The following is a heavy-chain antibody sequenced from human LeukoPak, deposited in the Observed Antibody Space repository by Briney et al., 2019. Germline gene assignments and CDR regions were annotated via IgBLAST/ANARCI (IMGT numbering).Heavy chain of an antibody. V-gene: IGHV3-53*01. D-gene: IGHD3-10*01. J-gene: IGHJ6*03. Sequence: GGSLRLSCVASGFTVSSNYRSWVRQAPGKGLEWVSVIYSGGSTYYADSVKGRFTISRDNSKNTLYLQMNSLRAEDTAVYYCASGSGSYRTPYYYMDVWGTGTTVTVSS. CDR1: GFTVSSNY. CDR2: IYSGGST. CDR3: ASGSGSYRTPYYYMDV.